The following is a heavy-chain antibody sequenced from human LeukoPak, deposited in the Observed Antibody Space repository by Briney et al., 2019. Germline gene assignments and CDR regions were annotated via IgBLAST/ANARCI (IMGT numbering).Heavy chain of an antibody. CDR2: ISSDGRDK. D-gene: IGHD6-13*01. V-gene: IGHV3-30*03. J-gene: IGHJ4*02. Sequence: PGRSLRLSCAAFGFTFSGYAIHWVRQAPGKGLEWVAVISSDGRDKHHADSVKGRFTISRDNSKNTLYLQTNSLRAEDTAVYYCARDLRRIADYYFDYWGQGTLVTVSS. CDR1: GFTFSGYA. CDR3: ARDLRRIADYYFDY.